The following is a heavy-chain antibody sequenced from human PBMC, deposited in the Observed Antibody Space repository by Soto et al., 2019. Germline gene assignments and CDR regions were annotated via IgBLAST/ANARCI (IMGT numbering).Heavy chain of an antibody. CDR3: ARDQVAGTRYFDL. Sequence: EVQLVESGGGLVKPGGSLRLSCAASGFTFSSYSMNWVRQAPGKGLEWVSSISSSRSYIYYADSVKGRFTISRYNAKKSLYLQMNSLRAEDTAVYYCARDQVAGTRYFDLWGRGTLVTVSS. CDR2: ISSSRSYI. V-gene: IGHV3-21*01. D-gene: IGHD6-19*01. J-gene: IGHJ2*01. CDR1: GFTFSSYS.